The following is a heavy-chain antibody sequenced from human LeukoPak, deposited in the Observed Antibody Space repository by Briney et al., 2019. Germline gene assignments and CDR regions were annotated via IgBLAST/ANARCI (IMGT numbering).Heavy chain of an antibody. V-gene: IGHV3-33*01. J-gene: IGHJ4*02. D-gene: IGHD4-23*01. CDR1: GFTFRSYG. CDR2: IWYDGSNK. Sequence: GGSLRLSCAASGFTFRSYGMHWVRQAPGKGLEWVAVIWYDGSNKYYADSVKGRFTVSRDNAKNSLYLQMNSLRAEDTAVYYCARDRGTVVTPVGYWGQGTLVTVSS. CDR3: ARDRGTVVTPVGY.